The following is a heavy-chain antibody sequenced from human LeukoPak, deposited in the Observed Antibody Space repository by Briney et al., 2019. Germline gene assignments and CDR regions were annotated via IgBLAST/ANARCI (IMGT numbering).Heavy chain of an antibody. J-gene: IGHJ3*02. CDR3: ARDYHDAFDI. Sequence: SETLSLTCTVSGGSINGYYWTWIRQPPGKGLEWIGYIYYSGSTNYNPSLKSRVTISVDTSKNQFSLKLSSVTAADTAVYYCARDYHDAFDIWGQGTMVTVSS. D-gene: IGHD3-16*02. CDR1: GGSINGYY. CDR2: IYYSGST. V-gene: IGHV4-59*01.